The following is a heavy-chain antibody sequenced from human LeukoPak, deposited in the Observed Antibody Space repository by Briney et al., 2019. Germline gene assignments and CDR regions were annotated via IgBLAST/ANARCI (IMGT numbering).Heavy chain of an antibody. Sequence: SETLSLTCSVSGGSLSSYYWSWIRQAPGKGLEWIGYIYYSGSTNYNPSLTSRAAILIDRSKNHFSLKLTSVTAADTAVYYCARAQSIAARMSWLDPWGQGILVTVSS. CDR2: IYYSGST. V-gene: IGHV4-59*01. D-gene: IGHD6-6*01. J-gene: IGHJ5*02. CDR1: GGSLSSYY. CDR3: ARAQSIAARMSWLDP.